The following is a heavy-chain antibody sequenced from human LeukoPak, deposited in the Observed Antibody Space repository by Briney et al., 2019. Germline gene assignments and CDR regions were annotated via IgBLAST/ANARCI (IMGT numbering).Heavy chain of an antibody. J-gene: IGHJ4*02. D-gene: IGHD5-18*01. V-gene: IGHV4-34*01. CDR2: INHSGST. Sequence: SKTLSLTCAVYGGSFSGYYWSWIRQPPGKGLEWIGEINHSGSTNYNPSLMSRVTISVDTSKNQFSLKLSSVTAADTAVYYCARRPWIQLWPWDYWGQGTLVTVSS. CDR3: ARRPWIQLWPWDY. CDR1: GGSFSGYY.